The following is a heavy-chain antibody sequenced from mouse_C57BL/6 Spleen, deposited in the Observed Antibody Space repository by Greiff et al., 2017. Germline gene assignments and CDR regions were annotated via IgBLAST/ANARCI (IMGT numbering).Heavy chain of an antibody. J-gene: IGHJ3*01. CDR1: GYAFSSYW. CDR2: IYPGDGDT. CDR3: ARLGGYGSWFAY. Sequence: VQLQESGAELVKPGASVTISCKASGYAFSSYWMTWVKQRPGKGLEWIGQIYPGDGDTNYNGKFKGKATLTADKSSSTAYMQLSSLTSEDSAVYFCARLGGYGSWFAYWGQGTLVTVSA. V-gene: IGHV1-80*01. D-gene: IGHD2-2*01.